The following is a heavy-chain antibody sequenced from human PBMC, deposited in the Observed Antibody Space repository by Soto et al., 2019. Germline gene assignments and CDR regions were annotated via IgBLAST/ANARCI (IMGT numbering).Heavy chain of an antibody. J-gene: IGHJ4*02. D-gene: IGHD3-10*01. CDR2: IYYSGST. Sequence: QVQLQESGPGLVKPSQTLSLTCTVSGGSISRGGYYWSWIRQHPGKGLEWIGYIYYSGSTYYNPSLKSRVTISVDTSKNQFSLKLSSVTAADTAVYYCARVGKPLLRITMVRGVFDYWGQGTLVTVSS. CDR3: ARVGKPLLRITMVRGVFDY. V-gene: IGHV4-31*03. CDR1: GGSISRGGYY.